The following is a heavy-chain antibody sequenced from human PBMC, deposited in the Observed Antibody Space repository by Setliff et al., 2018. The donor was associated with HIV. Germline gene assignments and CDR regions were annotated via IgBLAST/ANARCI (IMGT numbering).Heavy chain of an antibody. Sequence: GGSLRLSCAASGFTFSTYGMHWVRQAPGKGLEWVAFIRYDDTFKHYVDSVKGRFTISRDNSKNTVSLQMNSLRVEDTAVYYCAKVLPSHTDGAFDIWGQGTVVTVSS. CDR3: AKVLPSHTDGAFDI. CDR2: IRYDDTFK. CDR1: GFTFSTYG. V-gene: IGHV3-30*02. J-gene: IGHJ3*02. D-gene: IGHD4-17*01.